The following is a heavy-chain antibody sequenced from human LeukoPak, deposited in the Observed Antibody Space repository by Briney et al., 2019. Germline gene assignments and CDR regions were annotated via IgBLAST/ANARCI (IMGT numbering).Heavy chain of an antibody. CDR2: IYYSGST. CDR1: GGSISSSSYY. CDR3: ARGRVGLRLGELSGPYYFDY. J-gene: IGHJ4*02. V-gene: IGHV4-39*07. D-gene: IGHD3-16*02. Sequence: SQTLSLTCTVSGGSISSSSYYWGWIRQPPGKGLEWIGSIYYSGSTYYNPSLKSRVTISVDTSKNQFSLKLSSVTAADTAVYYCARGRVGLRLGELSGPYYFDYWGQGTLVTVSS.